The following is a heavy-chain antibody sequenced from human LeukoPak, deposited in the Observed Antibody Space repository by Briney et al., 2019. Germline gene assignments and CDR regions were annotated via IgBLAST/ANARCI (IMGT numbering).Heavy chain of an antibody. J-gene: IGHJ5*02. CDR3: ASSLKGSGSYRISWFDP. Sequence: ASVKVSCKASGGTFSSYAISWVRQARGQGLEWMGGIIPIFGTANYAHKFQGRVTITADESTSTAYMELSSLRSEDTAVYYCASSLKGSGSYRISWFDPWGQGTLVTVSS. CDR2: IIPIFGTA. D-gene: IGHD3-10*01. CDR1: GGTFSSYA. V-gene: IGHV1-69*13.